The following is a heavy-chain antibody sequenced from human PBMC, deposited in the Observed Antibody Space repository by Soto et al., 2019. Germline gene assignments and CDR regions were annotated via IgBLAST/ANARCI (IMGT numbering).Heavy chain of an antibody. V-gene: IGHV4-39*01. CDR1: GGSISSSSYY. Sequence: SETLSLTCTVSGGSISSSSYYWGWIRQPPGKGLAWIGSIDYSGSPYYNPSLKSRVTISVDTSKNHFSLKLSSVTAADTAVYYCARHRKRYNWNDAFSYYYYGMDVWGQGTTVT. CDR2: IDYSGSP. D-gene: IGHD1-1*01. J-gene: IGHJ6*02. CDR3: ARHRKRYNWNDAFSYYYYGMDV.